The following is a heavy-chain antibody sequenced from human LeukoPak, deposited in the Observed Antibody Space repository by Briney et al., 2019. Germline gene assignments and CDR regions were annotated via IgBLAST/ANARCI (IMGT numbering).Heavy chain of an antibody. J-gene: IGHJ5*02. D-gene: IGHD3-3*01. Sequence: PSETLSLTCTVSGGSISSGSYYWSWIRQPAGKGLEWIGRIYTSGSTNYNPSLKSRVTMSVDTSKNQFSLKLSSVTAADTAVYYCARAYYDFWSGYYTWFDPWGQGTLVTVSS. CDR1: GGSISSGSYY. CDR2: IYTSGST. V-gene: IGHV4-61*02. CDR3: ARAYYDFWSGYYTWFDP.